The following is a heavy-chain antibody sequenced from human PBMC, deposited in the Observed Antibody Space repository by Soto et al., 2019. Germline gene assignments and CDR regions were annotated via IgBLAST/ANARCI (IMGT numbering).Heavy chain of an antibody. V-gene: IGHV4-59*01. CDR1: GGSISSYY. CDR2: IYYSGST. D-gene: IGHD5-12*01. CDR3: ATQRWLQLGPFDY. Sequence: PSETLSLTCTVSGGSISSYYWSWIRQPPGKGLEWIGYIYYSGSTNYNPSLKSRVTISVDTSKNQFSLKLSSVTAADTAVYYCATQRWLQLGPFDYWGQGTLVTVS. J-gene: IGHJ4*02.